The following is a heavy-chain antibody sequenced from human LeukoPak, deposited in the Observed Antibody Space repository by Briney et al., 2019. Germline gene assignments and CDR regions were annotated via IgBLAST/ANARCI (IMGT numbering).Heavy chain of an antibody. V-gene: IGHV3-53*01. CDR2: IYSIGRT. J-gene: IGHJ3*02. CDR1: GFSFSSTF. CDR3: ARDRVYLGREDAFDI. D-gene: IGHD7-27*01. Sequence: GGSLRLSCAASGFSFSSTFMSGVRQAPGKGLEGVSVIYSIGRTFYPDSVKGRFTIPRDNSNNTLYLHMNSLRAEDTAVYFCARDRVYLGREDAFDIWGQGTMVTVSS.